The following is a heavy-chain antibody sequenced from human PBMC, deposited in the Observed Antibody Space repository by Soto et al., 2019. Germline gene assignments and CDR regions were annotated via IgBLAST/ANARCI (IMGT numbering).Heavy chain of an antibody. J-gene: IGHJ6*01. CDR1: GGSFSGYY. Sequence: SETLSLTCAVYGGSFSGYYWSWIRQPPGKGLEWIGEINHSGSTNYNPSLRSRVTISVDTSKNQFSLKLSSVTAADTAVYYCARGGRRGPRNSDYYYYYGMDVWGQGTTVTVS. V-gene: IGHV4-34*01. D-gene: IGHD4-4*01. CDR2: INHSGST. CDR3: ARGGRRGPRNSDYYYYYGMDV.